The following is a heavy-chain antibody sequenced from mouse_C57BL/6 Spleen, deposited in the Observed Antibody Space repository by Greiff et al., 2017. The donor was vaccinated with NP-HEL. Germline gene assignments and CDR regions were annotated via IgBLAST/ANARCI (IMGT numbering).Heavy chain of an antibody. J-gene: IGHJ4*01. Sequence: EVKLMESGGGLVKPGGSLKLSCAASGFTFSSYAMSWVRQTPEKRLEWVATISDGGSYTYYPDNVKGRFTISRDNAKNNLYLQMSHLKSEDTAMYYCARSGRWLGAMDYWGQGTSVTVSS. D-gene: IGHD2-3*01. CDR3: ARSGRWLGAMDY. CDR1: GFTFSSYA. V-gene: IGHV5-4*03. CDR2: ISDGGSYT.